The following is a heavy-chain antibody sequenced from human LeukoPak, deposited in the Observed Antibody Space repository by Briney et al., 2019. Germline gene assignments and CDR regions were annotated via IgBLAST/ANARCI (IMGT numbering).Heavy chain of an antibody. CDR2: ISSSSSTI. J-gene: IGHJ4*02. CDR1: GASISSSS. CDR3: ARTRAIAAAGTGDY. D-gene: IGHD6-13*01. Sequence: PSETLSLTCTVSGASISSSSNYWGWIRQPPGKGLEWVSYISSSSSTIYYADSVKGRFTISRDNAKNSLYLQMNSLRDEDTAVYYCARTRAIAAAGTGDYWGQGTLVTVSS. V-gene: IGHV3-48*02.